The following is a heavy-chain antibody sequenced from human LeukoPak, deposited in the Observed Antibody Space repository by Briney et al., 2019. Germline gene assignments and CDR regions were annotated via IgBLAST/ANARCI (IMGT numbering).Heavy chain of an antibody. CDR2: INPNSGGT. V-gene: IGHV1-2*02. J-gene: IGHJ4*02. CDR1: GYTFTGYY. Sequence: ASVKVSCKASGYTFTGYYMHWVRQAPGQGLEWMGWINPNSGGTNYAQKFQGRVTMTRDTSISTAYMELSRLRSDDTAVYYCARDLSGLGAFNYWGQGTLVTVSS. CDR3: ARDLSGLGAFNY. D-gene: IGHD3-16*01.